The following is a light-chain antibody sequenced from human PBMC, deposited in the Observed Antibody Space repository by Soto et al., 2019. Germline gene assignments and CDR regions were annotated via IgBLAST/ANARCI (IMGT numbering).Light chain of an antibody. V-gene: IGKV1-8*01. CDR2: AAS. CDR1: QGISNY. CDR3: HQYNKWPRT. Sequence: AILMNLSPASLSESTRERVNITCRSSQGISNYLAWYQQKPGKAPKLLIYAASTLDAGVPSRFSGSGSGTDFTLTITSLQSEDFAVYFCHQYNKWPRTFGPRSKVDIK. J-gene: IGKJ1*01.